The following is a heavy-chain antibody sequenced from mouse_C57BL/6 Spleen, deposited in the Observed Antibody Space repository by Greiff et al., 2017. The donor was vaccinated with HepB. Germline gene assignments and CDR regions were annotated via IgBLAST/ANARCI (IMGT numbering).Heavy chain of an antibody. Sequence: QVQLQQPGAELVMPGASVKLSCKASGYTFTSYWMHWVKQRPGQGLEWIGEIDPSDSYTNYNQKFKGKSTLTVDKSSSTAYMQLSSLTSEDSAVYYCARSGSYYYGSSYWFAYWGQGTLVTVSA. CDR1: GYTFTSYW. CDR2: IDPSDSYT. V-gene: IGHV1-69*01. J-gene: IGHJ3*01. D-gene: IGHD1-1*01. CDR3: ARSGSYYYGSSYWFAY.